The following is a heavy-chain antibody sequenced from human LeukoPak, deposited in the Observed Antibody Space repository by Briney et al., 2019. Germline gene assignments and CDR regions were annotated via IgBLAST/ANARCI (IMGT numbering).Heavy chain of an antibody. CDR3: ARQYCSRTSCRFDP. D-gene: IGHD2-2*01. V-gene: IGHV3-11*01. Sequence: GGSLRLSCAASGFILTDYYMSWIRQAPGKGLEWVSYISADGTVEYYTDSVKGRFTISRDNAKNSLYLQMNSLRAEDTALYFCARQYCSRTSCRFDPWGQGTLVTVSS. CDR2: ISADGTVE. CDR1: GFILTDYY. J-gene: IGHJ5*02.